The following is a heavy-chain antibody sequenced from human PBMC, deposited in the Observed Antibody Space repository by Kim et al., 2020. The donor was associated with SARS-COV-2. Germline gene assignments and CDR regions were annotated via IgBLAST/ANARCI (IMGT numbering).Heavy chain of an antibody. Sequence: GGSLRLSCAASGFTFSRYAMSWVRQAPGKGLEWVSGINAGVDTYYADSVKGRFTISRDDSKNTLYLQMNSLRVDDTAVYYCAGDQWVVGYWYFDLWGRGTLVTVSS. CDR1: GFTFSRYA. CDR3: AGDQWVVGYWYFDL. V-gene: IGHV3-23*01. D-gene: IGHD6-19*01. CDR2: INAGVDT. J-gene: IGHJ2*01.